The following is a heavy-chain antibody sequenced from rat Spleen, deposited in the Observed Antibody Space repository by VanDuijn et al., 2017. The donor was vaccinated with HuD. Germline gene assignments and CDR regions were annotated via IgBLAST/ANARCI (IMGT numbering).Heavy chain of an antibody. CDR1: GFTFSDYY. CDR3: ARPDYSRFDY. V-gene: IGHV5-25*01. J-gene: IGHJ2*01. CDR2: ISPSGDNT. D-gene: IGHD1-2*01. Sequence: EVQLVESGGGLVEPGRSLKLSCAASGFTFSDYYMAWVRQAPTKGLEWVTSISPSGDNTYYRDSVKGRFTISRDNAKSTLYLQMDSLRSEDTATYYCARPDYSRFDYWGQGVMVTVSS.